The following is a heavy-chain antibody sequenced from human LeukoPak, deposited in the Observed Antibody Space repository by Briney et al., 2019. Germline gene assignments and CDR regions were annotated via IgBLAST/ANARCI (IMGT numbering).Heavy chain of an antibody. V-gene: IGHV3-53*01. D-gene: IGHD3-10*01. CDR3: ARTPGITIVRGLDY. CDR1: GFSVSSNY. Sequence: GGSLRLSCAASGFSVSSNYMSWVRQAPGKGLEWVSVIYTGGPTFYADSVKGRFTISRDNSKNMLYLQMNNLRDEDTAVYYCARTPGITIVRGLDYWGQGTLVTVSS. CDR2: IYTGGPT. J-gene: IGHJ4*02.